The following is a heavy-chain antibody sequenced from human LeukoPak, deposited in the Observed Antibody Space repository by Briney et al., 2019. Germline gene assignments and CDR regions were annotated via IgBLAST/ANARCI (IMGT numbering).Heavy chain of an antibody. V-gene: IGHV4-61*02. Sequence: SQTLSLTCTVSGGSISSGSYYWSWIRQPAGKGLEWIGRIYTSGSTNYNPSLKSRVTISVDTSKNQFSLKLSSVTAADTAVYYCARVYSSGWYNTYNWFDPWGQGTLVTVSS. CDR2: IYTSGST. CDR1: GGSISSGSYY. D-gene: IGHD6-19*01. CDR3: ARVYSSGWYNTYNWFDP. J-gene: IGHJ5*02.